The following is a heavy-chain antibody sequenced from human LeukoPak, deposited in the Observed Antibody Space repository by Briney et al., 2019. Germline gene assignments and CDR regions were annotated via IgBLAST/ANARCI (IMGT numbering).Heavy chain of an antibody. CDR3: AKDLTTLFLASDV. CDR1: GFTFSAYG. V-gene: IGHV3-30*18. CDR2: ISNDGDNK. J-gene: IGHJ3*01. D-gene: IGHD4-11*01. Sequence: SGGSLRLSCVASGFTFSAYGMQWVRQAPGKGLEWGAVISNDGDNKYYSNSVKGRFTISRDSSKNTLYLQMNSLRPEDTAVCSCAKDLTTLFLASDVWGLGTMVTVSS.